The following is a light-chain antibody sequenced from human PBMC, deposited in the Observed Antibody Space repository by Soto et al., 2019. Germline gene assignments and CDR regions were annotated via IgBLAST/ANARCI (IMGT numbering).Light chain of an antibody. CDR1: SSNIGAGFD. Sequence: QSVLTQPPSVSGAPGQRVTISCTGSSSNIGAGFDVHWYHQIAGTAPKLMIYEGSKRPSGVSNRFSGSKSGNTASLTISGLQAEDEADYYCCSYAGSSTVWVFGGGTKLTVL. CDR2: EGS. CDR3: CSYAGSSTVWV. J-gene: IGLJ3*02. V-gene: IGLV1-40*01.